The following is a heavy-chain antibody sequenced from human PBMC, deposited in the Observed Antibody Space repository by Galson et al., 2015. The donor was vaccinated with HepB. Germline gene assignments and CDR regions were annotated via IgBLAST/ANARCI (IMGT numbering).Heavy chain of an antibody. D-gene: IGHD6-13*01. V-gene: IGHV3-23*01. CDR3: AKARSGIVAAATNY. CDR1: GFTFDNYA. Sequence: LRLSCAASGFTFDNYAMSWVRQAPGKGLEWVSVISDSGGSTYYADSVQGRFTISRDNSENTLYLQMNSLRVEDTAIYYCAKARSGIVAAATNYWGQGTLVTVSS. CDR2: ISDSGGST. J-gene: IGHJ4*02.